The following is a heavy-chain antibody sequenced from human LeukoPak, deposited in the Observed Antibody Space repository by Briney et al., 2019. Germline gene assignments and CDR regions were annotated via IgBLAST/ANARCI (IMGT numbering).Heavy chain of an antibody. V-gene: IGHV1-69*04. J-gene: IGHJ6*02. CDR3: ATYNVDNYDTSDGMDV. Sequence: SVKVSCKASGGTLTSYAFSWVRRAPGQGLEWMGRIIPLIGVTDSAQKFRDRVTITADKSTSTAYMELSSLRSEDTAVYYCATYNVDNYDTSDGMDVWGQGTSVTVSS. CDR2: IIPLIGVT. CDR1: GGTLTSYA. D-gene: IGHD3-22*01.